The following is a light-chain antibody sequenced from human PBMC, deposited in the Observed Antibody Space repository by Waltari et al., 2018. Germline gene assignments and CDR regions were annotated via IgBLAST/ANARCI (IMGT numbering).Light chain of an antibody. CDR1: SGNIARYY. CDR3: QSYDRSNVV. CDR2: ADN. Sequence: LMLTQPHHVAESPGNTVTISCTGSSGNIARYYLQWFQLRPRSSPTTLIYADNLRPSGVPDRFSGSIDSSSNSASLTISGLKTEDEADYYCQSYDRSNVVFGGGTKLTVL. J-gene: IGLJ2*01. V-gene: IGLV6-57*01.